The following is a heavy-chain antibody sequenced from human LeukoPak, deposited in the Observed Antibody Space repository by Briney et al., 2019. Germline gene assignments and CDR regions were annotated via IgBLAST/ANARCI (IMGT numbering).Heavy chain of an antibody. CDR3: ARDLGDTAMVNYYYGMDV. J-gene: IGHJ6*02. V-gene: IGHV1-18*01. CDR1: GYTFTSYG. CDR2: ISAYNGNT. D-gene: IGHD5-18*01. Sequence: EASVKVSCTASGYTFTSYGISWVRQAPGQGLEGMGGISAYNGNTNYAQKLQGRVTMTTDTSTSTAYMELRSLRSDDTAVYYCARDLGDTAMVNYYYGMDVWGQGTTVTVSS.